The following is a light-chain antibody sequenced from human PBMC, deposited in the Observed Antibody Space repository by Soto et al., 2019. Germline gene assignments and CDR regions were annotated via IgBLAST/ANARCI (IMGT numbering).Light chain of an antibody. CDR1: SSDVGSYNL. J-gene: IGLJ2*01. CDR2: EGS. Sequence: QSVLTQPASVSGSPGQSITISCTGTSSDVGSYNLVSWYQQHPGKAPKLMIYEGSKRPSGVSNRFSGSKSGNTASLTISGLQAEDEADYYCCSYAGSFGVVFGGGTKLTVL. V-gene: IGLV2-23*01. CDR3: CSYAGSFGVV.